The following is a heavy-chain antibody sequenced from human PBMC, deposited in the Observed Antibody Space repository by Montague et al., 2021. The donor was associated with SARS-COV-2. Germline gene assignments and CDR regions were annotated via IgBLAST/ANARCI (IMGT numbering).Heavy chain of an antibody. CDR3: SRATVAMIRGGARYSWFDP. CDR1: GGSMSGYY. D-gene: IGHD3-10*01. Sequence: SETLSLTCSVSGGSMSGYYWCWIWQPPGKGLELISYINHIWSTNPNHSLMIRVSITVDAAKNQFSLTLKSMTPADTAVYYCSRATVAMIRGGARYSWFDPWGQGTPVTVSS. V-gene: IGHV4-59*01. CDR2: INHIWST. J-gene: IGHJ5*02.